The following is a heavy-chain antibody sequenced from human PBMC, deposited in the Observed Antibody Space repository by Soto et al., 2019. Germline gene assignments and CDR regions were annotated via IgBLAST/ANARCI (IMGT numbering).Heavy chain of an antibody. V-gene: IGHV3-74*01. J-gene: IGHJ4*02. CDR1: GITVSSYW. CDR3: ARTHRVVAAAIIR. D-gene: IGHD2-2*01. CDR2: INRDGSST. Sequence: GGSLRLSCGASGITVSSYWMHWVRQAPGKGLVWVSRINRDGSSTNYADSVKGRFTISRDNAKNTLYLQMNSLSAEDTAVFYCARTHRVVAAAIIRWGQGTLVTVSS.